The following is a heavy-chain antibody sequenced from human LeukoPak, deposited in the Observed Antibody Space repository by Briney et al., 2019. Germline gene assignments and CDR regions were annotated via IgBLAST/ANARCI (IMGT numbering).Heavy chain of an antibody. CDR2: IYYSGST. Sequence: SETLSLTCTVSGGSISSSSYYWGWIRQPPGKGLEWIGSIYYSGSTYYNPSLKSRVTISVDTSKNQFSLKLSSVTAADTAVYYCAEGYCSGGRCYVDDNYFDYWGQGTLVTVSS. J-gene: IGHJ4*02. CDR3: AEGYCSGGRCYVDDNYFDY. CDR1: GGSISSSSYY. D-gene: IGHD2-15*01. V-gene: IGHV4-39*01.